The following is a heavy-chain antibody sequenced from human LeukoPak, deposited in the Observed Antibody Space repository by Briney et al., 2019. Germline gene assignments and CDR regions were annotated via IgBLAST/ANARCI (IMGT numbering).Heavy chain of an antibody. Sequence: SETLSLTCAVYGGSFSGYYWSWIRQPPGKGLEWIGEINHSGSTNYNPSLKSRVTISVDTSKNQFSLKLSSVTAADTAVYYCARDSRRAAAYFDYWGQGTLVTVSS. J-gene: IGHJ4*02. CDR3: ARDSRRAAAYFDY. CDR1: GGSFSGYY. D-gene: IGHD6-13*01. CDR2: INHSGST. V-gene: IGHV4-34*01.